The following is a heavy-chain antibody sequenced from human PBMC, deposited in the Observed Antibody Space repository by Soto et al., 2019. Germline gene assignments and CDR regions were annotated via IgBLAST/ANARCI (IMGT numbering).Heavy chain of an antibody. Sequence: GESLKISCKGFGYNFANYWIGWVRQMPGEGLEWMGLIFPGDSDTRYSPSFQGQVTISADKSLTTAYLQWSSLKASDTAIYYCARHTGLGRTAMPEGGLDVWGRGTTVTVSS. D-gene: IGHD2-2*01. J-gene: IGHJ6*02. V-gene: IGHV5-51*01. CDR1: GYNFANYW. CDR3: ARHTGLGRTAMPEGGLDV. CDR2: IFPGDSDT.